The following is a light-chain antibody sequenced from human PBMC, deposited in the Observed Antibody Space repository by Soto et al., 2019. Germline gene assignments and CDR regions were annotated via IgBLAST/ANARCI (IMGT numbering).Light chain of an antibody. V-gene: IGKV3D-15*01. CDR2: SVS. CDR3: QQYNNWPPIT. CDR1: QSVRSK. Sequence: EVVMTQSPATLSVAPGERATLSCRASQSVRSKLAWYQQKPGQAPRLLIHSVSTRATGIPARFSGSGSGTEFTLTISSLQSEDFAVYYCQQYNNWPPITFGQGTRLEIK. J-gene: IGKJ5*01.